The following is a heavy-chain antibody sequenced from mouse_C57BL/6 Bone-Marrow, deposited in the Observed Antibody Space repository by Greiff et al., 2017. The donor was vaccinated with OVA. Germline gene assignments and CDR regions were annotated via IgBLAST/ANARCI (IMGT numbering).Heavy chain of an antibody. CDR2: INPSTGGT. CDR1: GYSFTGYY. CDR3: ARGGRNPFAY. V-gene: IGHV1-42*01. D-gene: IGHD1-1*02. Sequence: VQLQQSGPELVKPGASVKISCKASGYSFTGYYMNWVKQSPEKSLEWIGEINPSTGGTTYNQKFKAKATLTVDKSSSTAYMQLKSLTSEDSAVYYCARGGRNPFAYWGQGTLVTVSA. J-gene: IGHJ3*01.